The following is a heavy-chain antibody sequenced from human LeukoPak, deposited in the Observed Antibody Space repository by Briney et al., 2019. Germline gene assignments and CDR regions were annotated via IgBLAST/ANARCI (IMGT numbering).Heavy chain of an antibody. V-gene: IGHV4-39*07. Sequence: PSETLSLTCTVSGGSISSSSYYWGWIRQPPGKGLEWIGSIYYSGSTYYNPSLKSRVTISVDTSKNQFSLKLSSVTAADTAVYYCARFSSYYDSSGLDYWGQGTLVTVSS. CDR3: ARFSSYYDSSGLDY. D-gene: IGHD3-22*01. CDR2: IYYSGST. J-gene: IGHJ4*02. CDR1: GGSISSSSYY.